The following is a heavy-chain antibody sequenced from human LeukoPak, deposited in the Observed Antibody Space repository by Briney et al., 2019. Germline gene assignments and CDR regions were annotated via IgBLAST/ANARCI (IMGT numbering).Heavy chain of an antibody. Sequence: ALVKVSCKASGYTFTSYGISWVRQAPGQGLEWMGWISAYNGNTNYAQKLQGRVTMTTDTSTSTAYMELRSLRSDDTAVYYCAREGLMYYYDSSGYYYLGYWGQGTLVTVSS. V-gene: IGHV1-18*01. D-gene: IGHD3-22*01. CDR2: ISAYNGNT. CDR1: GYTFTSYG. CDR3: AREGLMYYYDSSGYYYLGY. J-gene: IGHJ4*02.